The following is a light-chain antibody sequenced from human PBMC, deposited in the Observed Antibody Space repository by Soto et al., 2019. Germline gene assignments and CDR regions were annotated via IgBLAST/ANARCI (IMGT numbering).Light chain of an antibody. Sequence: QSVLTQPPSASGTPGQRVTISCSGSSSNIGSNTVNWYQQLPGTAPKLLIYSNNQRPSGVADRFSGSKSGTSASLAISGLQSEDEADYYCAAWDDRLSGRVVFGGGTKVTVL. V-gene: IGLV1-44*01. CDR2: SNN. J-gene: IGLJ2*01. CDR3: AAWDDRLSGRVV. CDR1: SSNIGSNT.